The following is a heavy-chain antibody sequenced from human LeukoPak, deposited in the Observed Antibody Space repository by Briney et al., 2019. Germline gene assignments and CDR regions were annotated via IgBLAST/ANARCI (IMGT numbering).Heavy chain of an antibody. V-gene: IGHV1-18*01. D-gene: IGHD2-15*01. CDR3: ARDRYCSGGSCYVFDY. Sequence: ASVKVSCKASGYTFTSYGISWVRQAPGQGLEWMGWTSAYNGNTNYAQKLQSRVTMTTDTSTSTAYMELRSLRSDDTAVYYCARDRYCSGGSCYVFDYWGQGTLVTVSS. CDR1: GYTFTSYG. J-gene: IGHJ4*02. CDR2: TSAYNGNT.